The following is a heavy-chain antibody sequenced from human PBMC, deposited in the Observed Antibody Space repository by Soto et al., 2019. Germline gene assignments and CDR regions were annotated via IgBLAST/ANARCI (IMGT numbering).Heavy chain of an antibody. V-gene: IGHV3-9*01. Sequence: SLRLSCAASGFTFDDYAMHWVRQAPGKGLEWVSGISWNSGSIGYADSVKGRFTISRDNAKNSLYLQMNSLRAEDTALYYCAKAESAAMLVSAFDIWGQGTMVTVSS. CDR3: AKAESAAMLVSAFDI. J-gene: IGHJ3*02. D-gene: IGHD2-2*01. CDR2: ISWNSGSI. CDR1: GFTFDDYA.